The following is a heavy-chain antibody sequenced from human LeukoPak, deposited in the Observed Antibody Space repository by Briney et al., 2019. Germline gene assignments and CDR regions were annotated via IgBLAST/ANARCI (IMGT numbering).Heavy chain of an antibody. CDR3: ARGAIFGYWALKSDFDY. J-gene: IGHJ4*02. CDR1: GGSFSGYY. CDR2: INHSGST. Sequence: SETLSLTCAVYGGSFSGYYWSWIRQPPGKGLEWIGEINHSGSTNYNPSLKSRVTISVDTSKTQFSLKLSSVTAADTAVYYCARGAIFGYWALKSDFDYWGQGTLVTVSS. V-gene: IGHV4-34*01. D-gene: IGHD3-3*01.